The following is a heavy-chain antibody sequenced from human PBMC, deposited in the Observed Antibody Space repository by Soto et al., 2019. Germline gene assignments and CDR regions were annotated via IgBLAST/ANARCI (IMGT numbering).Heavy chain of an antibody. CDR1: GFTFSSYW. V-gene: IGHV3-23*01. J-gene: IGHJ4*02. CDR2: ISATGGGT. Sequence: GGSVRLSCAASGFTFSSYWMSWVRQAPGRGLEWVSLISATGGGTYYADSVKGRFTISRDNSHNTLYLQVHSLTAEDTAVYYCAKDRRAGGNSAFYFDFWGQGAQVTVSS. D-gene: IGHD3-16*01. CDR3: AKDRRAGGNSAFYFDF.